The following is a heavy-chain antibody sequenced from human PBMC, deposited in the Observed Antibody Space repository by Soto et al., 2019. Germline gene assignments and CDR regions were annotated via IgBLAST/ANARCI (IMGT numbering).Heavy chain of an antibody. CDR2: IIPIIGPA. J-gene: IGHJ5*02. Sequence: QVQLVQSGAEVKRPGSSVKLSCKASGGTFTYYGISWVRQAPGQGLEWMGGIIPIIGPATYAQKFQGRLTITADHSTSTAYMELSSLGSEYTALYYCARELGTTIAGPPRRETYGWLDPWGQGTLVTVSS. V-gene: IGHV1-69*01. D-gene: IGHD3-22*01. CDR3: ARELGTTIAGPPRRETYGWLDP. CDR1: GGTFTYYG.